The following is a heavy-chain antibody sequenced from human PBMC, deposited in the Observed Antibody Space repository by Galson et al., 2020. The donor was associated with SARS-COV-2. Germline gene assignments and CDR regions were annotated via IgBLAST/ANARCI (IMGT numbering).Heavy chain of an antibody. CDR3: TRHWSYDYGGIVYFDQ. CDR2: IRTKGNNYAT. V-gene: IGHV3-73*01. D-gene: IGHD4-17*01. Sequence: GGSMRLSCAAYGFTFSASAIHWVRQASGKGLEWVGRIRTKGNNYATAYAASVKDRFTISRDDAESTAYLHIDSLRTEDTAVYYCTRHWSYDYGGIVYFDQWGQGTRVTVSS. CDR1: GFTFSASA. J-gene: IGHJ4*02.